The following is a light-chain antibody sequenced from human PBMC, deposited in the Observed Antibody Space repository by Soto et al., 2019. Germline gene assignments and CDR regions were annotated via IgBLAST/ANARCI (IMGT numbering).Light chain of an antibody. Sequence: IQSTQSPAILSASVGDRVTITCRASQSISSWWAWYHPKPCKAPKLLIYDASSLASGAPSRFSGSVSGTEFNLTITSLQTDDFATYACQHYNSYSEAFGQVTKV. CDR1: QSISSW. V-gene: IGKV1-5*01. J-gene: IGKJ1*01. CDR2: DAS. CDR3: QHYNSYSEA.